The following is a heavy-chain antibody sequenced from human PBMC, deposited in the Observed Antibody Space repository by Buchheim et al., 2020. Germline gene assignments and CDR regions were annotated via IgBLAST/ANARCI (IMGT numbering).Heavy chain of an antibody. D-gene: IGHD3-10*01. Sequence: QVQLVESGGGVVQPGGSLRLSCAASGFNFSTFGMHWVRQAPGKGLEWVAVTSYDGRNEYYEDSVKGRFTISRDNSKNTLYLQMNSLGAEDTAVYYCAKVGYGSGSYPLRSFDYWGQGTL. CDR1: GFNFSTFG. CDR3: AKVGYGSGSYPLRSFDY. J-gene: IGHJ4*02. CDR2: TSYDGRNE. V-gene: IGHV3-30*18.